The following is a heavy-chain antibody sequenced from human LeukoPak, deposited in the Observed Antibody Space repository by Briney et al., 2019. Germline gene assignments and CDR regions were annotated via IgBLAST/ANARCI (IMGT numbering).Heavy chain of an antibody. CDR3: AKDGPSGY. Sequence: GGSLRLSCAASRFTFDDYAMHWVRQAPGKGLEWVSGISWNSGSIGYADSVKGRFTISRDNAKNSLYLQMNSLRAEDTALYYCAKDGPSGYWGQGTLVTVPS. V-gene: IGHV3-9*01. D-gene: IGHD3-10*01. CDR1: RFTFDDYA. CDR2: ISWNSGSI. J-gene: IGHJ4*02.